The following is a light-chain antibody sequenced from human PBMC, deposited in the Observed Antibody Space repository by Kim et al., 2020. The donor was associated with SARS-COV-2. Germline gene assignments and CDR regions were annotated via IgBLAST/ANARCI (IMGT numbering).Light chain of an antibody. J-gene: IGLJ3*02. Sequence: VSPGRTASITCSGDKLGDKYACWYQQKPGQSPVLVIYQDSKLPSGIPGRFSGSNSGNTATLTISGTQAMDEADYYCQAWDSSTKVFGGGTQLTVL. CDR1: KLGDKY. V-gene: IGLV3-1*01. CDR3: QAWDSSTKV. CDR2: QDS.